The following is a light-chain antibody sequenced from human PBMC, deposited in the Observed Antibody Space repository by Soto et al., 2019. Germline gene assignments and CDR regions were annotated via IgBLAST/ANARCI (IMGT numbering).Light chain of an antibody. CDR2: GAS. J-gene: IGKJ2*01. CDR1: QSVSSY. CDR3: QQYNNWPRT. Sequence: EILMTQSPDTLYVSPGEGATLSCGASQSVSSYLAWYQQKPGQAPRLLIYGASTRATGIPARLSGSGYGTELTITISSMQSEDFEVYYCQQYNNWPRTFGQGTKVDIK. V-gene: IGKV3-15*01.